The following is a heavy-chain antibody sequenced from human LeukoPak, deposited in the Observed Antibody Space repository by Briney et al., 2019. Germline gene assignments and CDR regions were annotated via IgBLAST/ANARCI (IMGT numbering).Heavy chain of an antibody. D-gene: IGHD4-17*01. CDR1: GFTYSSYE. J-gene: IGHJ3*02. CDR3: AESNTVNAFDI. Sequence: GGSLRLSCAASGFTYSSYEMNWVRQAPGKGLEWVSYISRSGSTTNYADSVKGRFTISRDNAKNSLYLQMNSLRAEDTAVYYCAESNTVNAFDIWGHGTMVTVSS. CDR2: ISRSGSTT. V-gene: IGHV3-48*03.